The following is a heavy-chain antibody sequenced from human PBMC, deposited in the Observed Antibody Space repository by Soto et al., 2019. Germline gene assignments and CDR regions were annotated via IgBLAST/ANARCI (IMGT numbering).Heavy chain of an antibody. V-gene: IGHV1-69*06. J-gene: IGHJ6*02. CDR3: ARATFWDYYDSSGYRYGMGV. Sequence: QVQLVQSGAEVKKPGSSVKVSCKASGGTFSSYAISWVRQAPGQGLEWMGGIIPIFGTANYAQKFQGRVTITPDKSTSTAYMELSSLRSEDTAVYYFARATFWDYYDSSGYRYGMGVWGQGTTVTVSS. CDR1: GGTFSSYA. CDR2: IIPIFGTA. D-gene: IGHD3-22*01.